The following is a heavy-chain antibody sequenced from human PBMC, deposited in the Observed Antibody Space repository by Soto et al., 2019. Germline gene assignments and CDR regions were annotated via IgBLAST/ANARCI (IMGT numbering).Heavy chain of an antibody. CDR3: ARRARMGAQLWLPFDL. D-gene: IGHD5-18*01. V-gene: IGHV1-46*01. J-gene: IGHJ4*02. CDR1: GISFINHY. CDR2: INPAGSVT. Sequence: ASVKVSCKASGISFINHYVHWVRQAPGQGPEWMGVINPAGSVTGYAQNFQGRVTMTRDFFKNTAYMELSSLRSEDTAVYYCARRARMGAQLWLPFDLWAQGSLVTVSS.